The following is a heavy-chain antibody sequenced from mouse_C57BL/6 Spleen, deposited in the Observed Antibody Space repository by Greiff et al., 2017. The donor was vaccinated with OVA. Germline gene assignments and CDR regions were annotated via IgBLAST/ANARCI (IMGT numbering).Heavy chain of an antibody. CDR1: GFTFSSYG. CDR2: ISSGGSYT. J-gene: IGHJ4*01. Sequence: EVQGVESGGDLVKPGGSLKLSCAASGFTFSSYGMSWVRQTPDKRLEWVATISSGGSYTYYPDSVKGRFTISRDNAKNTLYLQMSSLKSEDTAMYYCARQEAITTVVGYAMDYWGQGTSVTVSS. CDR3: ARQEAITTVVGYAMDY. V-gene: IGHV5-6*01. D-gene: IGHD1-1*01.